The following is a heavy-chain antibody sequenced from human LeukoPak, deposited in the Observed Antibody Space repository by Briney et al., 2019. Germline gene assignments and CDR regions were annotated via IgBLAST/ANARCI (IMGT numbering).Heavy chain of an antibody. J-gene: IGHJ6*02. CDR1: GFTFSSYE. CDR2: IASGGGANR. D-gene: IGHD2/OR15-2a*01. V-gene: IGHV3-48*03. CDR3: ARIGTTTRGPAGLDV. Sequence: GGSLRLSCAASGFTFSSYEMNWVRQAPGKGRECVSYIASGGGANRFYSESVKGRFTISRDNAKNSLYLHMNSLRAEDTGVYYCARIGTTTRGPAGLDVWGQGTTVTVSS.